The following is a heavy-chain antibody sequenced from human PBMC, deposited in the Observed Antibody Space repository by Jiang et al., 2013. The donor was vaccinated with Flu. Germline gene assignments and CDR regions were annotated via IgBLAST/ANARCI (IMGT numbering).Heavy chain of an antibody. CDR1: GDSVSSNSAA. V-gene: IGHV6-1*01. J-gene: IGHJ4*02. CDR2: TYYRSKWYN. D-gene: IGHD3-22*01. CDR3: ARGSPYYYENSGYLLDY. Sequence: GLVKPSQTLSLTCAISGDSVSSNSAAWNWIRQSPSRGLEWLGRTYYRSKWYNDYAVSVKSRITINPDTSKNQFSLQLNSVTPEDTAVYYCARGSPYYYENSGYLLDYWGQGTLVTV.